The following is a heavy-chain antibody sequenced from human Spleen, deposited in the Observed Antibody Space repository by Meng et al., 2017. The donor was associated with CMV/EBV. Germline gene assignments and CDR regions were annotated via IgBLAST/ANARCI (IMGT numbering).Heavy chain of an antibody. CDR2: INVYTGST. CDR1: GYTFANYG. J-gene: IGHJ4*02. CDR3: ARDRGYSYGYFDY. D-gene: IGHD5-18*01. V-gene: IGHV1-18*01. Sequence: ASVKVSCKASGYTFANYGISWVRQAPGQGLEWMGWINVYTGSTHYAQKFQGRGAMTIDTSTTTVYMELRSLTSGDTAVYYCARDRGYSYGYFDYWGQGTLVTVSS.